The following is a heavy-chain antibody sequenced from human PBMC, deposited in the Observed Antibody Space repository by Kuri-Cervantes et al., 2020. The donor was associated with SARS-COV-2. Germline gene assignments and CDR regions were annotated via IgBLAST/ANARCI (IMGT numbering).Heavy chain of an antibody. V-gene: IGHV3-33*08. Sequence: LKISCGASGFSLTNYAIHWVRQAPGKGLEWVSVIWYDGKNEYYAGSVKGRFNISRDTSKNTVSLHMNSLRAEDTAMYYCATGAANSYMDVWGRGTTVTVSS. CDR3: ATGAANSYMDV. D-gene: IGHD3-10*01. CDR1: GFSLTNYA. J-gene: IGHJ6*03. CDR2: IWYDGKNE.